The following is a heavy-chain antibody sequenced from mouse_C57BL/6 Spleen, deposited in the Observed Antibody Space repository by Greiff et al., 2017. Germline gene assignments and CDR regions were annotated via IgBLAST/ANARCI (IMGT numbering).Heavy chain of an antibody. CDR3: AENYYDYDWYFDV. J-gene: IGHJ1*03. CDR2: IYPRDGST. Sequence: QVQLQQSDAELVKPGASVKISCKVSGYTFTDHTIHWMKQRPEQGLEWIGYIYPRDGSTKYNEKFKGKATLTADKSSSTAYMQLNSLTSEDSAVXFCAENYYDYDWYFDVWGTGTTVTVSS. CDR1: GYTFTDHT. D-gene: IGHD2-4*01. V-gene: IGHV1-78*01.